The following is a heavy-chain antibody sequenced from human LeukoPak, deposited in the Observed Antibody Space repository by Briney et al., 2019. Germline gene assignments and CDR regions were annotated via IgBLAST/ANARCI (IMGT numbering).Heavy chain of an antibody. V-gene: IGHV1-2*02. CDR2: INPNSGGT. Sequence: GASVKVSCKTSGSTFTGHYMHWVRQAPGQGLEWMGWINPNSGGTYYAQKFQGRVTMTRDTSISTAYMELSRLRSDDTAVYYCTIAARPIWFDYWGQGTLVTVSS. CDR3: TIAARPIWFDY. J-gene: IGHJ4*02. D-gene: IGHD6-6*01. CDR1: GSTFTGHY.